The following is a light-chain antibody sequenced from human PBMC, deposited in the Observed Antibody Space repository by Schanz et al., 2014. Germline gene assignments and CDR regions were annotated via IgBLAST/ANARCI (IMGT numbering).Light chain of an antibody. CDR3: QSYDSSLSAHVV. Sequence: QSVLTQPASVSGSPGQSITLSCTGTSSDVGGYNYVSWYQHHPGKAPKLMIYDVSNRPSGVSNRFSGSKSGNTASLTISGLQAEDEGDYYCQSYDSSLSAHVVFGGGTKLTVL. CDR1: SSDVGGYNY. CDR2: DVS. J-gene: IGLJ2*01. V-gene: IGLV2-14*03.